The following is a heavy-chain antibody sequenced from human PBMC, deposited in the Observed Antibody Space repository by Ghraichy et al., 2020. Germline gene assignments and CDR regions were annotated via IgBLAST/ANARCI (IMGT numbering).Heavy chain of an antibody. D-gene: IGHD6-19*01. CDR1: GGSISSSNW. CDR3: ARVYSGWYYTVDY. CDR2: IYHSGST. J-gene: IGHJ4*02. V-gene: IGHV4-4*02. Sequence: SETLSLTCAVSGGSISSSNWWSWVRQPPGKGLEWIGEIYHSGSTNYNPSLKSRVTISVDKSKNQFSLKLSSVTAADTAVYYCARVYSGWYYTVDYWGQGTLVTVSS.